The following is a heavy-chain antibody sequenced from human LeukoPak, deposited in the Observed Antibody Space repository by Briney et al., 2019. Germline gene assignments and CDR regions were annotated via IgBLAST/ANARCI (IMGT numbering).Heavy chain of an antibody. D-gene: IGHD1-14*01. CDR1: GFTFSSYS. Sequence: GGSLRLSCAASGFTFSSYSMNWVRQAPGKGLEWVSYISSSSSTIYYADSVKGRFTISRDNAKNSLYLQMNSLRAEDTAVYYCAGGSLTEDYWGQGTLVTVSS. CDR3: AGGSLTEDY. V-gene: IGHV3-48*01. J-gene: IGHJ4*02. CDR2: ISSSSSTI.